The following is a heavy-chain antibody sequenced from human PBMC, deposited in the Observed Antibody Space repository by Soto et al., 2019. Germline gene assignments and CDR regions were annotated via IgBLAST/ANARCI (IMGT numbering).Heavy chain of an antibody. CDR3: ATLTAGGGGRGY. J-gene: IGHJ4*02. D-gene: IGHD6-25*01. V-gene: IGHV4-31*03. Sequence: QVQLQESGPGLVEPSQTLSLTCTVSGASVSNTGYHWNWIRQRPGKGLEWSGQITGSPDYNPSLRSRVTISLDTSRNHFYLEVNSVTAADTAVYYCATLTAGGGGRGYWGQGTLVTVSS. CDR1: GASVSNTGYH. CDR2: ITGSP.